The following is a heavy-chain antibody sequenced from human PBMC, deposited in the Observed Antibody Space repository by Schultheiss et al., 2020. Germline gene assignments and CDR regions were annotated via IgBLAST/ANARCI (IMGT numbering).Heavy chain of an antibody. V-gene: IGHV4-59*12. CDR3: ARDDGVVAATYFDY. CDR2: IYYSGST. CDR1: GFTFSDYY. D-gene: IGHD2-15*01. Sequence: GSLRLSCAASGFTFSDYYMSWVRQAPGKGLEWIGYIYYSGSTYYNPSLKSRVTISVDTSKNQFSLKLSSVTAADTAVYYCARDDGVVAATYFDYWGQGTLVTVSS. J-gene: IGHJ4*02.